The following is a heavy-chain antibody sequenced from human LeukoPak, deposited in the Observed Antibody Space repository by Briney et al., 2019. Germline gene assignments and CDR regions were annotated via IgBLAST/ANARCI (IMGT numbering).Heavy chain of an antibody. D-gene: IGHD1-1*01. J-gene: IGHJ4*02. V-gene: IGHV6-1*01. CDR2: TYYRSKWYS. CDR3: TREPGDTFDY. CDR1: GDSVSSSSAT. Sequence: SQTLSLTCAISGDSVSSSSATWTWIRQSPSRGLEWLGRTYYRSKWYSDYAVSVKSRITINPDTSKNQFSLQMNSVTPEDTAVCYCTREPGDTFDYWGQGTLVTVSS.